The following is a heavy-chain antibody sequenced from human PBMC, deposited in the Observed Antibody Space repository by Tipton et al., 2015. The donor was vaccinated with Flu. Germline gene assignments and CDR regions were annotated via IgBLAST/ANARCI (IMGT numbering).Heavy chain of an antibody. V-gene: IGHV4-31*06. CDR2: IYYGGST. D-gene: IGHD4-17*01. CDR1: GGSISSGNYY. J-gene: IGHJ3*01. Sequence: TLSLTCTVSGGSISSGNYYWTWIRQHPGKGLERIGYIYYGGSTYYNPSLKSRATISIDTSKNQFSLKLSSVTAADTAVYYCIGTTVITWIAFDVWGQGTMVTVSS. CDR3: IGTTVITWIAFDV.